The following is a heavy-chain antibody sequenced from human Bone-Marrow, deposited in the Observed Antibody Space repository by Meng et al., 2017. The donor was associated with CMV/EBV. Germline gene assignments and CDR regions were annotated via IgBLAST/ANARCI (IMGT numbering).Heavy chain of an antibody. J-gene: IGHJ3*01. D-gene: IGHD1-1*01. V-gene: IGHV3-53*01. Sequence: GESPKIPWAAPGFTVSTCHMTWVRQTPGRGLEWVSVIDRGGTPYYADSVRGRFTISRDNSGNALYFELNSLRVEDTAVYYCARAVDDVRAFDVWGQGALVTVSS. CDR2: IDRGGTP. CDR1: GFTVSTCH. CDR3: ARAVDDVRAFDV.